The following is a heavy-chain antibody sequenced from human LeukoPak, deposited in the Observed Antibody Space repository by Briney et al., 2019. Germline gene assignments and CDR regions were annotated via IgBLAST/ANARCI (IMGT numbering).Heavy chain of an antibody. D-gene: IGHD3-22*01. CDR1: GYSFTSYW. J-gene: IGHJ4*02. Sequence: EESLKISCKGSGYSFTSYWIGWVRQMPGKGLEWMGIIYPGDSDTRYSPSFQGQVTISADKSISTAYLQWSSLKASDTAMYYCARLRGYYDSSGYYWAVRYFDYWGQGTLVTVSS. V-gene: IGHV5-51*01. CDR2: IYPGDSDT. CDR3: ARLRGYYDSSGYYWAVRYFDY.